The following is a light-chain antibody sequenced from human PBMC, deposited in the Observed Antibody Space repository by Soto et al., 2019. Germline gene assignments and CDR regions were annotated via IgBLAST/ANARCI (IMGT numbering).Light chain of an antibody. CDR2: AVS. CDR3: QQHDGRPTMT. J-gene: IGKJ5*01. Sequence: IQLTPSPSSLSASVGETVTITCRASQDIDNSLNWYQHKPGKAPKLLTYAVSFLETGVPFRFSGRGSGTVFSLTINSLQSDDFARYYCQQHDGRPTMTFGQGTRLDSK. V-gene: IGKV1-33*01. CDR1: QDIDNS.